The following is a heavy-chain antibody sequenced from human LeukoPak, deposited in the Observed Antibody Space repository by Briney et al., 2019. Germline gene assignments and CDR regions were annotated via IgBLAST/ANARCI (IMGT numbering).Heavy chain of an antibody. CDR3: AKDKGWGYSAYDFYGMDV. Sequence: GGSLRLSCAASGFTFSSYAMSWVRQAPGKGLEWVSAISGSGGSTYYADSVKGRFTISRDNSKNTLYLQMNSLRAEDTAVYYCAKDKGWGYSAYDFYGMDVWGQGTTVTVSS. CDR1: GFTFSSYA. D-gene: IGHD1-1*01. CDR2: ISGSGGST. V-gene: IGHV3-23*01. J-gene: IGHJ6*02.